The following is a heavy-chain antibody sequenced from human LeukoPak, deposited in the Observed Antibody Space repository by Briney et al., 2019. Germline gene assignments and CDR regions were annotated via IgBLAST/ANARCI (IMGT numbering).Heavy chain of an antibody. CDR2: IYTGGIS. D-gene: IGHD7-27*01. Sequence: GGSLRLSCAASGFNLKDNYMNWVRQAPGKELEWVSVIYTGGISEHAGSVKGRFTISRDTSKKMLYLQMDNPRPEDTAVYYCAREPTGDRGGFFDFWGQGALVTVSS. V-gene: IGHV3-53*01. CDR1: GFNLKDNY. CDR3: AREPTGDRGGFFDF. J-gene: IGHJ4*02.